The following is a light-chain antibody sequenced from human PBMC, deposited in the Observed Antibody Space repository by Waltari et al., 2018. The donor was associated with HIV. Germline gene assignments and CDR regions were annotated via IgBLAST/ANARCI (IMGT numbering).Light chain of an antibody. CDR1: QSVSSY. Sequence: EIVMTQSPATLSVSPGERATLSCRASQSVSSYLAWYQQKPGQAPMLLIYSASTRATGVPARFSGSGSGTEFTLTVSSLQSEDFAVYYCQQYNYWPTFGPGTKVDIK. CDR2: SAS. J-gene: IGKJ3*01. CDR3: QQYNYWPT. V-gene: IGKV3-15*01.